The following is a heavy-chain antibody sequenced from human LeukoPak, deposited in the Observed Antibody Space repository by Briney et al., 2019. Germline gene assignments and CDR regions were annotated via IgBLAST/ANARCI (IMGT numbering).Heavy chain of an antibody. D-gene: IGHD2-15*01. J-gene: IGHJ4*02. CDR1: GGSISSYY. V-gene: IGHV4-59*13. Sequence: NPSETLSLTCTVSGGSISSYYWSWIRQPREKGLEWIGYIYYSGSTNYNASLTNRVTISVDTSKNQFSLKLSSVTAADTAVYYCAREVGYCSGGSCYSYFDYWGQGTLVTVSS. CDR2: IYYSGST. CDR3: AREVGYCSGGSCYSYFDY.